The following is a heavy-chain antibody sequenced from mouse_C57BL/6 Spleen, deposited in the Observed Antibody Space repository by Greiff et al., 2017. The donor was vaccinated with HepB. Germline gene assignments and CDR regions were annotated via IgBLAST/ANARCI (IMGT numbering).Heavy chain of an antibody. D-gene: IGHD1-1*01. J-gene: IGHJ4*01. CDR3: TRDYYGSSYHYAMDY. V-gene: IGHV1-15*01. CDR1: GYTFTDYE. Sequence: VQVVESGAELVRPGASVTLSCKASGYTFTDYEMHWVKQTPVHGLEWIGAIDPETGGTAYNQKFKGKAILTADKSSSTAYMELRSLTSEDSAVYYCTRDYYGSSYHYAMDYWGQGTSVTVSS. CDR2: IDPETGGT.